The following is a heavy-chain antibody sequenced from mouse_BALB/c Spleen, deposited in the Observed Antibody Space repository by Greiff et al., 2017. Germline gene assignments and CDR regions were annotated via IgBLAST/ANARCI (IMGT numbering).Heavy chain of an antibody. CDR3: ARGIDFDY. Sequence: EVKVEESGGGLVQPGGSRKLSCAASGFTFSSFGMHWVRQAPEKGLEWVAYISSGSSTIYYADTVKGRFTISRDNPKNTLFLQMTSLRSEDTAMYYCARGIDFDYWGQGTTLTVSS. CDR2: ISSGSSTI. CDR1: GFTFSSFG. V-gene: IGHV5-17*02. J-gene: IGHJ2*01.